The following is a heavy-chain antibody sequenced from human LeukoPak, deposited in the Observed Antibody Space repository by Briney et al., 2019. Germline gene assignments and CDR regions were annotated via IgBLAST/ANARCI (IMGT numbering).Heavy chain of an antibody. D-gene: IGHD2-2*02. Sequence: PGGSLRLSCAASGFTFSSYAMHWVRQAPGKGLEWVAVISYDGSNKYYADSVKGRFTISRDNSKNTLYLQMNSLRAEDTAVYYCARAPLGYCSSTSCYTEDLKDYWGQGTLVTVSS. V-gene: IGHV3-30-3*01. J-gene: IGHJ4*02. CDR1: GFTFSSYA. CDR3: ARAPLGYCSSTSCYTEDLKDY. CDR2: ISYDGSNK.